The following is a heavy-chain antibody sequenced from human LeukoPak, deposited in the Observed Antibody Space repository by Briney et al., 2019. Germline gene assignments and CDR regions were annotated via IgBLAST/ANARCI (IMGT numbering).Heavy chain of an antibody. CDR1: GFTFSSHA. D-gene: IGHD3-22*01. Sequence: GGSLRLSCAASGFTFSSHAMSWVRQAPGKGLEWVSSISGSSSIYYADSVKGRFTISRDNSKNTLYLQMNSLRAEDTAVYYCAKALNYYDSSGAYYGNDYWGQGTLVTVSS. CDR2: ISGSSSI. J-gene: IGHJ4*02. CDR3: AKALNYYDSSGAYYGNDY. V-gene: IGHV3-23*01.